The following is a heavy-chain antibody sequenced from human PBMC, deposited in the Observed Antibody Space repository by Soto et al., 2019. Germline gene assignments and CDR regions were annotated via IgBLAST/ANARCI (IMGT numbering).Heavy chain of an antibody. D-gene: IGHD6-25*01. V-gene: IGHV3-74*01. J-gene: IGHJ3*02. CDR1: GFTFRSYW. CDR3: IRDYGAAGSTNAFDI. CDR2: INSEGSDT. Sequence: EVQLVESGGDLVQPGGSLRLSCAASGFTFRSYWMHWVRQAPGKGLVWVSRINSEGSDTSYADFVEGRFTISRDNAKNTLDFQMNSLRAEDTAVYYCIRDYGAAGSTNAFDIWGQVTMVTVSS.